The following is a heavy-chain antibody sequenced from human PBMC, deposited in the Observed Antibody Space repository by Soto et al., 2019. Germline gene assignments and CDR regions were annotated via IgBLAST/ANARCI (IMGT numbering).Heavy chain of an antibody. CDR1: GFTFSSYG. CDR2: IWYDGSNK. D-gene: IGHD2-15*01. CDR3: ARGVRYCSGGSCYPDYYYYYMDV. V-gene: IGHV3-33*01. J-gene: IGHJ6*03. Sequence: GGSLRLSCAASGFTFSSYGMHWVRQAPGKGLEWVAVIWYDGSNKYYADSVKGRFTISRENSKNTLYLQMNSLRAEDTALDYCARGVRYCSGGSCYPDYYYYYMDVWGKGTTVTGSS.